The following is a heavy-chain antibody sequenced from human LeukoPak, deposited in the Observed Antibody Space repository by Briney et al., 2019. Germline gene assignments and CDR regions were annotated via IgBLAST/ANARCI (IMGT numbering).Heavy chain of an antibody. D-gene: IGHD2-8*01. CDR1: GGSISSYY. J-gene: IGHJ6*03. CDR3: ARVGEGYCTNSVCPYYYYYYMDV. Sequence: PSETLSLTCTVSGGSISSYYWSWIRQPPGKGLEWIGYIYYSGSANYNPSLKSRVTISVDTSKNQFSLKLSSVTAADTAVYYCARVGEGYCTNSVCPYYYYYYMDVWGKGTTVTVSS. CDR2: IYYSGSA. V-gene: IGHV4-59*08.